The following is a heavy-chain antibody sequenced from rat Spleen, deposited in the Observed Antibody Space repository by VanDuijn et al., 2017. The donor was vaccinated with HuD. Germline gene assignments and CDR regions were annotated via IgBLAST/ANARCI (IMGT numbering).Heavy chain of an antibody. CDR1: GFNFNDYW. V-gene: IGHV5-29*01. CDR3: ASLMYTPDYLGVMDA. D-gene: IGHD1-6*01. CDR2: ISYDGSTT. J-gene: IGHJ4*01. Sequence: EVKLVESGGGLVQPGRSLKLSCAASGFNFNDYWMGWVRQAPGKGLEWVATISYDGSTTYYRDSVKGRFTISRDNAENTLYLQMDSLRSEATATYYCASLMYTPDYLGVMDAWGQGASVTVSS.